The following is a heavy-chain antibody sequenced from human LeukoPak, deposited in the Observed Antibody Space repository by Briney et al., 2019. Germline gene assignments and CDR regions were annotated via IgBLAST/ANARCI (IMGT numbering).Heavy chain of an antibody. CDR2: ISSSSSTI. D-gene: IGHD3-9*01. CDR1: GFTFSSYS. CDR3: AREERYFDWFYWHFDL. Sequence: GGSLRLSCAASGFTFSSYSMNWVRQAPGKGLEWVSYISSSSSTIYYADSVKGRFTISRDNAKNSLYLQMNSLRDEDTAVYYCAREERYFDWFYWHFDLWGRGTPVTVSS. V-gene: IGHV3-48*02. J-gene: IGHJ2*01.